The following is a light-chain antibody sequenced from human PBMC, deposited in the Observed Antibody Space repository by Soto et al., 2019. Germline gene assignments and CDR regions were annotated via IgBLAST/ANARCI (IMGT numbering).Light chain of an antibody. CDR1: SCDIGSYNR. Sequence: QSALTQPASVSGSPGQSITISCTGTSCDIGSYNRVSWYQQHPGNAPKLIIYEVTDRPSGVSNRFSGSKSGNTASLTISGLQAEDEAEYYCSSYTNSNTRACVFGTGTKLTVL. CDR3: SSYTNSNTRACV. J-gene: IGLJ1*01. CDR2: EVT. V-gene: IGLV2-14*01.